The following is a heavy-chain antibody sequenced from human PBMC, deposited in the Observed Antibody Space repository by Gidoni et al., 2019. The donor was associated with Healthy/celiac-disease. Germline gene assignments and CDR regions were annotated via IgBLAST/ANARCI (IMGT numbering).Heavy chain of an antibody. CDR2: INHSGST. CDR1: GGSFSGYY. Sequence: QVQLQQWGAGLLKPSETLSLTCAVYGGSFSGYYWSWIRQPPGKGLEWIGEINHSGSTNYNTSLKSRVTISVDTSKNQFSLKLSSVTAADTAVYYCARGRDIVVVPAAKNPRYFDYWGQGTLVTVSS. J-gene: IGHJ4*02. D-gene: IGHD2-2*01. CDR3: ARGRDIVVVPAAKNPRYFDY. V-gene: IGHV4-34*01.